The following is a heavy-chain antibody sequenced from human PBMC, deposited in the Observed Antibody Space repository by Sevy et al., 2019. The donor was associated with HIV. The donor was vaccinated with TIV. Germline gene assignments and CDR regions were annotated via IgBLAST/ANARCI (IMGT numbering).Heavy chain of an antibody. V-gene: IGHV4-30-2*01. Sequence: SETLSLTCAVSGGSITSGGYSWGWIWQPPGKGLEWIGYMYHSGTSSYNPSLKSRVTISLDGSRNHFSLMLSSVTAADTAVYYCARLYHFDSSGFYHYYFDFWGQGTLVTVSS. J-gene: IGHJ4*02. CDR1: GGSITSGGYS. CDR3: ARLYHFDSSGFYHYYFDF. D-gene: IGHD3-22*01. CDR2: MYHSGTS.